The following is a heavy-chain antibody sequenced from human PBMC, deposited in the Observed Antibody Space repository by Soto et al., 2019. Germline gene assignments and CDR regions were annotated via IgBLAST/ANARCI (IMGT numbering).Heavy chain of an antibody. J-gene: IGHJ4*02. CDR3: ASNSIAVAQKATFDY. D-gene: IGHD6-19*01. CDR1: GGSISSSSYY. CDR2: IYYSGST. V-gene: IGHV4-39*01. Sequence: SETLSLTCTVSGGSISSSSYYWGWIRQPPGKGLEWIGSIYYSGSTYYNPSLKSRVTISVDTSKNQFSLKLSSVTAADTAVYYCASNSIAVAQKATFDYRGQGTLVTVSS.